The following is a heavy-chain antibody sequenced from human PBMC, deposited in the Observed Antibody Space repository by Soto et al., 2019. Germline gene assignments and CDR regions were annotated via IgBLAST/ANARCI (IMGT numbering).Heavy chain of an antibody. CDR2: IVVGTGHT. V-gene: IGHV1-58*01. CDR1: GFSFTSSS. D-gene: IGHD6-19*01. Sequence: SVKVSCKASGFSFTSSSVQWVRQARGQRLEWIGWIVVGTGHTNYAQKFQERVTISTDMSTNTAYMEVNSLRFDDTAVYYCASSAYNSGWYYFDYWGQGTLVTVSS. CDR3: ASSAYNSGWYYFDY. J-gene: IGHJ4*02.